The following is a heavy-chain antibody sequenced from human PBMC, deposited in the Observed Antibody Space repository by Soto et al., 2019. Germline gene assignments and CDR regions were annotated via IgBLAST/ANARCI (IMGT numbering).Heavy chain of an antibody. V-gene: IGHV3-30-3*01. D-gene: IGHD6-6*01. Sequence: QVQLVESGGGVVQPGRSLRLSCAASGFTFSSYAMHWVRQAPGKGLEWVAVISYDGSNKYYADSVKGRFTISRDNSKNTLDLQKNSLRAEDTVVYYCARDREYSSSPGAFDIWGQGTMVTVSS. CDR1: GFTFSSYA. CDR2: ISYDGSNK. J-gene: IGHJ3*02. CDR3: ARDREYSSSPGAFDI.